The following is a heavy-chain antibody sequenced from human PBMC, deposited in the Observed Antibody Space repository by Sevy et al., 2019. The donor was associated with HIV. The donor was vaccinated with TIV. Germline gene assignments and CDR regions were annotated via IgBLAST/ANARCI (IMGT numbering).Heavy chain of an antibody. CDR3: ARNTGGIAAAGSLDY. J-gene: IGHJ4*02. CDR2: IYSGGRT. CDR1: GFTVSSNY. Sequence: GGSLRLSCAASGFTVSSNYMSWVRQAPGKGLEWVSVIYSGGRTYYADSVKGRFTISRDNSKNTLYLQMNSLRAEDTAVYYCARNTGGIAAAGSLDYWRQGTLVTVSS. D-gene: IGHD6-13*01. V-gene: IGHV3-53*01.